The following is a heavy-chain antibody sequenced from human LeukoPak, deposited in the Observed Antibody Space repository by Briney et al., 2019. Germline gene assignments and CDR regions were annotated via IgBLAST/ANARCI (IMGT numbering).Heavy chain of an antibody. CDR3: ARDRGSSGSDTPYYYYGMDV. J-gene: IGHJ6*04. Sequence: ASVKVSCKASGYTFTGYYMHWVRQAPGQGLEWMGWINPNSGGTNYAQKFQGWVTMTRDTSISTAYMELSRLRSDDTAVYYCARDRGSSGSDTPYYYYGMDVWGKGTTVTVSS. CDR1: GYTFTGYY. CDR2: INPNSGGT. D-gene: IGHD6-19*01. V-gene: IGHV1-2*04.